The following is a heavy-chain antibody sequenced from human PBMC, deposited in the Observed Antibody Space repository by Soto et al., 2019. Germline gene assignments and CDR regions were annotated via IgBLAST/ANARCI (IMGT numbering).Heavy chain of an antibody. J-gene: IGHJ4*02. CDR3: ARTYYYDSNGYYTFDY. V-gene: IGHV4-59*01. D-gene: IGHD3-22*01. CDR1: GGSISSYY. Sequence: XXTLSLPCTVSGGSISSYYWRWIPQPPGKGLEWIGYIYYSGSTNYNPSLKSRVTISVDTSKNQFSLKLSSVTAADTAVYYCARTYYYDSNGYYTFDYWGQGTLVTVSS. CDR2: IYYSGST.